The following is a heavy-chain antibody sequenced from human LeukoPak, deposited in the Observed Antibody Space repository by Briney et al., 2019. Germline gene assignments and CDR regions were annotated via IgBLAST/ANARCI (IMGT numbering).Heavy chain of an antibody. CDR3: ARDRLAAGGSGA. CDR2: INPNSGGT. D-gene: IGHD6-13*01. J-gene: IGHJ5*02. V-gene: IGHV1-2*06. CDR1: GYTFTGYS. Sequence: ASVKVSCKASGYTFTGYSMHWVRQAPGQGLGWMGRINPNSGGTNYAQTLQGRGTMTRDTSISTAYMELSSLRSDDTAVYYCARDRLAAGGSGAWGQGTLVTVSS.